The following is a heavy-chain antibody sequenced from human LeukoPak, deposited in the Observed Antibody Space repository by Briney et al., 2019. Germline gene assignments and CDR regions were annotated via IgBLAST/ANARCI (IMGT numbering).Heavy chain of an antibody. J-gene: IGHJ6*02. CDR1: GYTFTSYD. D-gene: IGHD6-6*01. Sequence: ASVNVSCKASGYTFTSYDINWVRQATGQGLEWMGWMNPNSGNTGYAQKFQGRVTMTRYTSISTAYMELSSLRSEDTAVYYCAREEVRIAARLFLPGGYYYYGMDVWGQGTTVTVSS. V-gene: IGHV1-8*01. CDR2: MNPNSGNT. CDR3: AREEVRIAARLFLPGGYYYYGMDV.